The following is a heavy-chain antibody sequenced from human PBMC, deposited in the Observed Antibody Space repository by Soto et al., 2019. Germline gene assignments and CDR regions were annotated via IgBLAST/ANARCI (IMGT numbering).Heavy chain of an antibody. D-gene: IGHD2-8*01. V-gene: IGHV4-39*02. CDR3: ARLGVPTNAFDI. CDR2: IFYSGNT. CDR1: GGSITTTSYY. J-gene: IGHJ3*02. Sequence: SETLSLTCTVSGGSITTTSYYWGWIRQPPGKGLEWIGNIFYSGNTYYNSSLKSRATISVDTSKNLFSLTLSSVTAADTAVYYCARLGVPTNAFDIWGQGTMVTVSS.